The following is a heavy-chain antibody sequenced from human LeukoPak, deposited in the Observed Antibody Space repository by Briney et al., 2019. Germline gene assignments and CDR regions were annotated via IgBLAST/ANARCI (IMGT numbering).Heavy chain of an antibody. J-gene: IGHJ4*02. CDR3: ARASRSSGYYYYFDY. CDR1: GGSISSYY. D-gene: IGHD3-22*01. V-gene: IGHV4-4*07. Sequence: PSETLSLTCTVSGGSISSYYWSWIRRPAGKGLEWIGRIYTSGSTNYNPSLKSRVTISVDTSKNQFSLKLSSVTAADTAVYYCARASRSSGYYYYFDYWGQGTLVTVSS. CDR2: IYTSGST.